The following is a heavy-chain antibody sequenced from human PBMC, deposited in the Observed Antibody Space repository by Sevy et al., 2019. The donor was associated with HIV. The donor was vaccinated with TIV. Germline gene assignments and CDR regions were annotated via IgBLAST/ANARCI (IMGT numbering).Heavy chain of an antibody. CDR2: ISYHGRDK. Sequence: GESLKISCVVSGISFTTSGMHWVRQAPGKGLEWVAVISYHGRDKFYAESVKGRSTISRDNSKNMLYLQINSLRAEDTAVYYCAKDFTGYNGMDVWGQGTMLTVSS. D-gene: IGHD3-9*01. CDR1: GISFTTSG. J-gene: IGHJ6*02. V-gene: IGHV3-30*18. CDR3: AKDFTGYNGMDV.